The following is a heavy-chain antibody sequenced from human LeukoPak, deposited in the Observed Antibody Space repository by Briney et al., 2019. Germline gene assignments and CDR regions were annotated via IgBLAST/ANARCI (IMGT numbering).Heavy chain of an antibody. CDR2: IYTSGST. J-gene: IGHJ6*03. D-gene: IGHD2-2*01. Sequence: SQTLSLTCTVSGGSISSGSYYWSWIRQPAGKGLEWIGRIYTSGSTNYNPSLKSRVTISVDTSKNQFSLKLSSVTAADTAVYYCARDSDVVVPAARGDYYYYYMDVWGKGTTVTISS. V-gene: IGHV4-61*02. CDR1: GGSISSGSYY. CDR3: ARDSDVVVPAARGDYYYYYMDV.